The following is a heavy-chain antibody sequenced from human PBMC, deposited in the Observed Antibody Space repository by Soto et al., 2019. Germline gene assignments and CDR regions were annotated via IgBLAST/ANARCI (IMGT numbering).Heavy chain of an antibody. CDR1: GYSFTSYG. Sequence: QVQLVQSVTEVKKPGASVQVSCKASGYSFTSYGINWVRQAPGQGLEWMGWISTYNGDTNYAQKFQGRVTVTTDTSTTTAYMELRRLTSDDTAVYFCARGDSTGSPRGWFDPWGQGTVVTVSS. CDR2: ISTYNGDT. J-gene: IGHJ5*02. V-gene: IGHV1-18*04. D-gene: IGHD6-19*01. CDR3: ARGDSTGSPRGWFDP.